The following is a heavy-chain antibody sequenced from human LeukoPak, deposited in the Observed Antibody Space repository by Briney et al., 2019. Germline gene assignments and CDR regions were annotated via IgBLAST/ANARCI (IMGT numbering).Heavy chain of an antibody. J-gene: IGHJ5*02. CDR3: ARGAGLRYFDGTGWFDP. CDR2: IYYTGST. CDR1: GGSISSYY. D-gene: IGHD3-9*01. Sequence: SETLSLTCTVSGGSISSYYWSWIRQPPGKRLEWIGYIYYTGSTNYNPSLKSRVTISLDTSKIQFSLRLSSVTAADTAVYFCARGAGLRYFDGTGWFDPWGQGTLVTVSS. V-gene: IGHV4-59*01.